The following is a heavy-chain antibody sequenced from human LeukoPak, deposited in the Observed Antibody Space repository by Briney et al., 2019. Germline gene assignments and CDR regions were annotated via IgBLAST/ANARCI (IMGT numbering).Heavy chain of an antibody. J-gene: IGHJ4*02. V-gene: IGHV4-39*07. Sequence: SETLSLTCTVSGGSISSSSYYWGWIRQPPGKGLEWIGSIDYSGSTYYNPSLKSRITISVDTSKNQFSLKLSSVTAADTAVYYCASALPFQLVHWGQGTLVTVSS. D-gene: IGHD6-13*01. CDR3: ASALPFQLVH. CDR2: IDYSGST. CDR1: GGSISSSSYY.